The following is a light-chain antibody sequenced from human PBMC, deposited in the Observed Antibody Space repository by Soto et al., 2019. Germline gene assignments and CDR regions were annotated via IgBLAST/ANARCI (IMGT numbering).Light chain of an antibody. CDR2: EVS. Sequence: QSVLTQPASVSGSPGQSITISCTGTTSDVGSYDLVSWYQQHPGKAPKIMIYEVSKRPSGDSNRFSGSKSGNTASLTISGLQAEDEADHYCCSYAGGRSPYVFGTGTKVTVL. J-gene: IGLJ1*01. V-gene: IGLV2-23*02. CDR1: TSDVGSYDL. CDR3: CSYAGGRSPYV.